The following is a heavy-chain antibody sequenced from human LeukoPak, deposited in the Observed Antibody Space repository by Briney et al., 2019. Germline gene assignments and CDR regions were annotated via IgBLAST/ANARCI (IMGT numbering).Heavy chain of an antibody. D-gene: IGHD3-16*01. J-gene: IGHJ4*02. CDR2: IWYDGSNK. Sequence: VIWYDGSNKYYADSVKGRFTISRDNSKNTLYLQMNSLRAEDTAVYYCARGPYTIGSPFDYWGQGTLVTVSS. CDR3: ARGPYTIGSPFDY. V-gene: IGHV3-33*01.